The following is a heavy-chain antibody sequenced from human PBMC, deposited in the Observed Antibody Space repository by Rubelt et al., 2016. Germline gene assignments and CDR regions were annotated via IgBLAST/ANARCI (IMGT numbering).Heavy chain of an antibody. Sequence: QVQLQQWGAGLLKPSETLSLTCAVYGESFSGHFWSWIRQPPGKGLEWIGSIYHSGSTYYNPSLKSRVTISLDTSKNHFSLNRSSVPAADTAVYYCARASRYRGQGGFDYWGQGTLVTVSS. V-gene: IGHV4-34*01. CDR3: ARASRYRGQGGFDY. CDR2: IYHSGST. CDR1: GESFSGHF. D-gene: IGHD1-14*01. J-gene: IGHJ4*02.